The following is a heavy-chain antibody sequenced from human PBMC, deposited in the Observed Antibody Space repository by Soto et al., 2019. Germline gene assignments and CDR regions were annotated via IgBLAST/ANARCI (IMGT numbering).Heavy chain of an antibody. J-gene: IGHJ3*02. CDR1: GYTFTSFG. CDR3: ARDPLTRYCSGPSCYLGYAFDI. Sequence: ASVKVSCKASGYTFTSFGISWVRQAPRQGLEWMGWISAYNGNTKYAQKFQGRVTITTDTSTSTAFMELRSLRSDDTAVYYCARDPLTRYCSGPSCYLGYAFDIWGQGTMVTVSS. CDR2: ISAYNGNT. D-gene: IGHD2-2*01. V-gene: IGHV1-18*01.